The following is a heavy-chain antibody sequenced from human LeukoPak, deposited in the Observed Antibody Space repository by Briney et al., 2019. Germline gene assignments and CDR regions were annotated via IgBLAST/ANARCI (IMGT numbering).Heavy chain of an antibody. CDR3: AEDEYNWNDAAFDI. D-gene: IGHD1-20*01. CDR2: ISYDGSNK. J-gene: IGHJ3*02. CDR1: GFTFSSYG. V-gene: IGHV3-30*18. Sequence: GGSLRLSCAASGFTFSSYGMHWVRQAPGKGLEWVAVISYDGSNKYYADSVKGRFTISRDNSKNTLYLQMNSLRAEDTAVYYCAEDEYNWNDAAFDIWGQGTMVTVSS.